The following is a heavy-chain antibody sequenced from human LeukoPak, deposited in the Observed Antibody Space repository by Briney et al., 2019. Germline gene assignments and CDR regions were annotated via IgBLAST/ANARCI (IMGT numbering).Heavy chain of an antibody. V-gene: IGHV3-74*01. CDR3: VRDLFPDAFDI. Sequence: GGSLRLSCEVSGFTPGHFWMHWVRQAPGKWLEWVARIDGPGRGTVYADSVKGRFTSSRDNAKNTLSLQMNSLRDDDTAMYYCVRDLFPDAFDIWGQGTRVTVSS. J-gene: IGHJ3*02. D-gene: IGHD2-21*01. CDR2: IDGPGRGT. CDR1: GFTPGHFW.